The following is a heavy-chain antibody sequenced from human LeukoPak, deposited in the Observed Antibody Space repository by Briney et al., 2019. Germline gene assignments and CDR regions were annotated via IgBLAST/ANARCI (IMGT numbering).Heavy chain of an antibody. CDR1: GGSISSYY. J-gene: IGHJ4*02. CDR3: ARSPYCSSTSCYETDY. V-gene: IGHV4-34*01. D-gene: IGHD2-2*01. Sequence: SETLSLTCTVSGGSISSYYWSWIRQPPGKGLEWIGEINHSGSTNYNPSLKSRVTISVDTSKNQFSLKLSSVTAADTAVYYCARSPYCSSTSCYETDYWGQGTLVTVSS. CDR2: INHSGST.